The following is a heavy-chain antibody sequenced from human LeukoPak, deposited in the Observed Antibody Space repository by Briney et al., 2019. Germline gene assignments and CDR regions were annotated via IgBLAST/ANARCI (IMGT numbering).Heavy chain of an antibody. CDR3: AKPTVAGWED. J-gene: IGHJ4*02. V-gene: IGHV3-74*01. CDR2: MKSDGSRT. D-gene: IGHD6-19*01. CDR1: GFSFSSYW. Sequence: PGGSLRLSCAASGFSFSSYWMHWVRQAPGKGLVWVARMKSDGSRTDYAAYVKGRFTISSDNSKNTLYLQMNSLRAEDTAVYYCAKPTVAGWEDWGQGTLVTVSS.